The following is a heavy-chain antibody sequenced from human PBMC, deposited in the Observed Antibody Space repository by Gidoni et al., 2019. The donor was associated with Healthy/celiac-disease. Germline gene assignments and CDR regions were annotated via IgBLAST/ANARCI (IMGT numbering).Heavy chain of an antibody. CDR1: GFTFSSYD. CDR2: IGTAGDT. CDR3: ARGIAAPKPYYGMDV. Sequence: EVQLVESGGGLVQPGGSLRLSCAASGFTFSSYDMHWVRQATGKGLEWVSAIGTAGDTYYPGSVKGRFTISRENAKNSLYLQMNSLRAGDTAVYYCARGIAAPKPYYGMDVWGQGTTVTVSS. D-gene: IGHD6-6*01. J-gene: IGHJ6*02. V-gene: IGHV3-13*01.